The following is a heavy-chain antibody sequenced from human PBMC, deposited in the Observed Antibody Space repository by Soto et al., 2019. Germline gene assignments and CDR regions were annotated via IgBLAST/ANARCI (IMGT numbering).Heavy chain of an antibody. V-gene: IGHV4-34*01. J-gene: IGHJ5*02. Sequence: QVQLQQWGAGLLKPSETLSLTCAVYGGSFSGYYWSWIRQPPGKGLGGFGEINHSGSTNYNPSLKSRVTISVDTSKNQFSLTLSSVTAADTAVYYCARVSVVVAAGSFDPWGQGTLVTVSS. CDR2: INHSGST. CDR1: GGSFSGYY. D-gene: IGHD2-15*01. CDR3: ARVSVVVAAGSFDP.